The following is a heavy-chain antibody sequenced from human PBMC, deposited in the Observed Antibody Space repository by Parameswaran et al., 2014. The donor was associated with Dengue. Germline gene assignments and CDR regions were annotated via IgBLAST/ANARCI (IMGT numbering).Heavy chain of an antibody. CDR2: IYPGDSDT. J-gene: IGHJ5*02. CDR3: ARALPSYSSISPTYNWFDP. D-gene: IGHD6-13*01. Sequence: VRQMPGKGLEWMGIIYPGDSDTRYSPSFQGQVTISADKSTSTAYLQWSGLKSSDTAMYYCARALPSYSSISPTYNWFDPWGQGTLVTVSS. V-gene: IGHV5-51*01.